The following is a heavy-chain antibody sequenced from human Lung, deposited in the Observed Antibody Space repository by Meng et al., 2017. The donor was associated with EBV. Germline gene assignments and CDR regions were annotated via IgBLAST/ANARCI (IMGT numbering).Heavy chain of an antibody. Sequence: QVQLKQWGAGLLKPSETLSPTCGVSGRSFSSYQWTWIRQPPGKGLEWLGEITQSGSTSYNASVKSRVTILRDVAKKQVSLKLRSVTAADTAVYYCARLSMAGHVFEFWGEGTLVTVSS. J-gene: IGHJ4*02. CDR2: ITQSGST. V-gene: IGHV4-34*02. D-gene: IGHD3-16*01. CDR1: GRSFSSYQ. CDR3: ARLSMAGHVFEF.